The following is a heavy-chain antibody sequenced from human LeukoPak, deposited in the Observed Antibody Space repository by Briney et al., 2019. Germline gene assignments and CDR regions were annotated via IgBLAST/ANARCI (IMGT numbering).Heavy chain of an antibody. CDR2: INHSGST. J-gene: IGHJ6*02. CDR1: GGSFSGYY. CDR3: VRDVIPASIDHYGLDV. V-gene: IGHV4-34*01. D-gene: IGHD2-2*01. Sequence: RPSETLSLTCAVYGGSFSGYYWSWIRQPPGKGLEWIGEINHSGSTNYNPSLKSRVTISVDTSKNQFSLKLSSVTAADTAVYYCVRDVIPASIDHYGLDVWGQGTPVTVSS.